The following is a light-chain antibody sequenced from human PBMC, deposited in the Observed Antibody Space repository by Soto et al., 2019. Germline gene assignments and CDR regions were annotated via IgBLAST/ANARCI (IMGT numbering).Light chain of an antibody. CDR2: GAS. Sequence: ENVLTQSPGTLSLSPGERATLSCRASQSVRTNDLAWYQQKPGQAPRLLVYGASNRVPGIPDRFSGSGSGTDLTLTISRLEPEDFVVYYCQQYGSSYTFGQGTK. J-gene: IGKJ2*01. V-gene: IGKV3-20*01. CDR1: QSVRTND. CDR3: QQYGSSYT.